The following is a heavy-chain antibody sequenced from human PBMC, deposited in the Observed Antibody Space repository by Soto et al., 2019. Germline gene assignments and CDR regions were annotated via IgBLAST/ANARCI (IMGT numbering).Heavy chain of an antibody. J-gene: IGHJ4*02. V-gene: IGHV4-34*01. D-gene: IGHD6-6*01. CDR2: INHSGST. CDR1: GGSFSGYY. CDR3: ARVGHSSSSLGRIYYFDY. Sequence: SETLSLTCAVYGGSFSGYYWSWIRQPPGKGLEWIGEINHSGSTNYNPSLKSRVTISVDTSKNQFSLKLSSVTAADTAVYYCARVGHSSSSLGRIYYFDYWGQGTLVTVSS.